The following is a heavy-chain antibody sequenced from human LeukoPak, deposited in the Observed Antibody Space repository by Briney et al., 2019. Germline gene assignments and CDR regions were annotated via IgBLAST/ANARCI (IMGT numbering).Heavy chain of an antibody. CDR3: ARARGAGIGYYFDY. Sequence: ASVKVSFKASGYTFTIYGISWVRQAPGQGLEWMGWISAYNGNTNYAQKLQGRVTMTTDTSTSTAYMELRSLGSDDTAVYYCARARGAGIGYYFDYWGQGTLVTVSS. V-gene: IGHV1-18*01. J-gene: IGHJ4*02. CDR2: ISAYNGNT. D-gene: IGHD6-13*01. CDR1: GYTFTIYG.